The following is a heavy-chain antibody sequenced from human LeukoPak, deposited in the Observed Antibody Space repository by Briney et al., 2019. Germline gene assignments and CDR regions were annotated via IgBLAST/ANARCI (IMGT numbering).Heavy chain of an antibody. CDR1: GGSISSYY. V-gene: IGHV4-59*01. CDR2: ILYTGST. Sequence: SETLSLTCTVSGGSISSYYRSWIRQPPGEGLGWIGYILYTGSTKYNPSLKSRVTISLDTSKNQFSLKLSSVTAADTAVYYCAGDYRDAFDIWGQGTMVTVSS. CDR3: AGDYRDAFDI. J-gene: IGHJ3*02.